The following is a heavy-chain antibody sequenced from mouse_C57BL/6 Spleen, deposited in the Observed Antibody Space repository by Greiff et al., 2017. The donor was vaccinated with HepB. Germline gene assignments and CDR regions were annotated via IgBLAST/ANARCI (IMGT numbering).Heavy chain of an antibody. CDR3: ARYTRLCLIDY. CDR2: IRNKANGYTT. J-gene: IGHJ2*01. Sequence: EVQLVESGGGLVQPGGSLSLSCAASGFTFTDYYMSWVRQPPGKALEWLGFIRNKANGYTTEYSASVKGRFTISRDNSQSILYLQMNALRAEDSATYYCARYTRLCLIDYWGQGTILTVSS. V-gene: IGHV7-3*01. CDR1: GFTFTDYY. D-gene: IGHD1-1*01.